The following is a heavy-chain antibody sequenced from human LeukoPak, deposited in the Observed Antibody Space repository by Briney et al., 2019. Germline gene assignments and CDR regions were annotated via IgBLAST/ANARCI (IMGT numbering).Heavy chain of an antibody. CDR1: GSTFSDYY. CDR2: ISSSGSTI. Sequence: GGSLRLSCAASGSTFSDYYMSWIRQAPGKGLEWVSYISSSGSTIYYADSVKGRFTISRDNAKNSLYLQMNSLRAEDTAVYYCASSSYWYYFDYWGQGTLVTVSS. V-gene: IGHV3-11*04. J-gene: IGHJ4*02. CDR3: ASSSYWYYFDY. D-gene: IGHD2-15*01.